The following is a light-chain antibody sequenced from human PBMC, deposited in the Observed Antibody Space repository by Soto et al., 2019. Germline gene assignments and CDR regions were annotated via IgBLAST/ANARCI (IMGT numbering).Light chain of an antibody. J-gene: IGKJ1*01. CDR1: QSVRSSY. CDR3: QQYANSPGT. V-gene: IGKV3-20*01. CDR2: GAS. Sequence: EIVLTQSPGTLSLSPGERATLSCRASQSVRSSYLAWYQQKPGQAPRLLIYGASSRATGIPDRFSGSGSGTDFTLTISSLEPGDFAVYYCQQYANSPGTFGPGTKVEIK.